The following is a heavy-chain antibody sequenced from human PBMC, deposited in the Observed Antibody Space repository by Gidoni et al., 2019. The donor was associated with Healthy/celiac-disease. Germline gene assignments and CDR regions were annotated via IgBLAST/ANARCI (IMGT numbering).Heavy chain of an antibody. CDR3: ARGPGYSGYDSKHWYFDL. CDR2: IIPIFGTA. CDR1: GGTFSSYA. V-gene: IGHV1-69*01. Sequence: QVQLVQSGAEVKKPGSSVKVSCKASGGTFSSYAISWVRQAPGQGLEWMGGIIPIFGTANYAQKFQGRVTITADESTSTAYMELSSLRSEDTAVYYCARGPGYSGYDSKHWYFDLWGRGTLVTVSS. J-gene: IGHJ2*01. D-gene: IGHD5-12*01.